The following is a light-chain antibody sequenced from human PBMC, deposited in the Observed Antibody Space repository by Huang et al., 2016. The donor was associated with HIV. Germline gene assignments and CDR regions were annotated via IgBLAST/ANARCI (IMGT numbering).Light chain of an antibody. CDR1: QDISNY. J-gene: IGKJ4*01. CDR2: DAS. V-gene: IGKV1-33*01. Sequence: DIQMTQSPSSLSASVGDRVTITCQASQDISNYLNWYQQKPGKAPKLLNYDASNLETGVPSRFSGSGSGTDFTFTISSLQPEDIATYYCQQYDNLPRGLTFGGGTKVEIK. CDR3: QQYDNLPRGLT.